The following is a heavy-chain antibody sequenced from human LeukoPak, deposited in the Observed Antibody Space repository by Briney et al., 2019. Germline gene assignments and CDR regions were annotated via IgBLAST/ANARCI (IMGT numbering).Heavy chain of an antibody. J-gene: IGHJ2*01. D-gene: IGHD4-17*01. CDR3: ARADGDYYSPYWYFDL. V-gene: IGHV3-7*01. Sequence: GGSLRLSCAASGFTFSSFAINWVRQAPGKGLEWVANIKQDGSEKYYVDSVKGRFTISRDNAKNSLYLQMNSLRAEDTAVYYCARADGDYYSPYWYFDLWGRGTLVTVSS. CDR1: GFTFSSFA. CDR2: IKQDGSEK.